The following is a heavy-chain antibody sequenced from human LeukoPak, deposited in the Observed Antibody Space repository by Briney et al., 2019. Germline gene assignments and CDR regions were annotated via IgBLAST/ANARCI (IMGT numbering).Heavy chain of an antibody. CDR2: ISGSGTYI. Sequence: GGSLRLSCAASGFTFSNYNMNWVRQAPGKGLEWVSSISGSGTYIYYADSVKGRFTISRDNAKNSLYLQMNSLRAEDTAVYYCARRDYYGSGLDVWGQRTTVTLSS. CDR1: GFTFSNYN. CDR3: ARRDYYGSGLDV. J-gene: IGHJ6*02. D-gene: IGHD3-10*01. V-gene: IGHV3-21*01.